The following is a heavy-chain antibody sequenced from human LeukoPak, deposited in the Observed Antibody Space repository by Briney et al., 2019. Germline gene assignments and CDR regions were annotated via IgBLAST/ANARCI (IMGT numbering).Heavy chain of an antibody. V-gene: IGHV5-51*01. J-gene: IGHJ5*02. CDR3: ARLTDYYDSSGYYRNYNWFDP. CDR1: GYSFGNYW. CDR2: VYPGDSST. Sequence: GESLKISCRGSGYSFGNYWIAWVRQMPGKGLEWMGIVYPGDSSTKYSPSFQGQVTISVDRSINNAYLQWSSLTASDTAMYYCARLTDYYDSSGYYRNYNWFDPWGQGTLVTVSS. D-gene: IGHD3-22*01.